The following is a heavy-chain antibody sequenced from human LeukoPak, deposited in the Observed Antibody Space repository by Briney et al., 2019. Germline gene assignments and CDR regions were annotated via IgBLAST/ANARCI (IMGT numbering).Heavy chain of an antibody. CDR1: GFTFSSYD. V-gene: IGHV3-13*01. CDR3: ARGGSLELGPMDV. J-gene: IGHJ6*04. Sequence: GGSLSLSCAASGFTFSSYDMHWVRHATGKGLEWVSAIGTAGDTYYPGSVKGRFTISRENAKNSLYLQMNSLRAGDTAVYYCARGGSLELGPMDVWGKGTTVTVSS. CDR2: IGTAGDT. D-gene: IGHD1-7*01.